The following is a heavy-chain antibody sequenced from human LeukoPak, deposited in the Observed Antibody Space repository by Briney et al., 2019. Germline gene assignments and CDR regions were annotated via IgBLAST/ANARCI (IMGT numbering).Heavy chain of an antibody. D-gene: IGHD1-26*01. CDR2: ISGSAYNS. Sequence: GGSLRLSCAASGFSFSSYGLSWVRQAPGKGLEWVSTISGSAYNSYYADSVKGRFTISRDNSANPLYLQMNSLRAEDTAVYYCAKHSGSYFIYYVDSWGQGTLVTVSS. V-gene: IGHV3-23*01. CDR3: AKHSGSYFIYYVDS. J-gene: IGHJ4*02. CDR1: GFSFSSYG.